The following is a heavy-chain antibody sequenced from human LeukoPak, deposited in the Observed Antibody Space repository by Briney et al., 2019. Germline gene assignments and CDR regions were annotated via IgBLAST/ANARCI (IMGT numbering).Heavy chain of an antibody. CDR1: GFSLSTRGMC. CDR3: ARIPYYYDSSGYYYGLDY. Sequence: SGPTLVNPTQTLTLTCTFSGFSLSTRGMCVSWIRQPPGKALEWLSRIDWDDDKYYSTSLKTRLTISKDTSKNQVVLTMTNMDPVDTATYYCARIPYYYDSSGYYYGLDYWGQGTLVTVSS. J-gene: IGHJ4*02. CDR2: IDWDDDK. V-gene: IGHV2-70*11. D-gene: IGHD3-22*01.